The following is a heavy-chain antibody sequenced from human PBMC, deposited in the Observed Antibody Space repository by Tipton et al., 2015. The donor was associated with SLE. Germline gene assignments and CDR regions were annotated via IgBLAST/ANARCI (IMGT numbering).Heavy chain of an antibody. CDR3: ASLVVVPAELGMGATEAIDY. CDR2: GHYSGNT. CDR1: GVSVIMSDHY. J-gene: IGHJ4*02. V-gene: IGHV4-39*07. Sequence: LRLSCTVSGVSVIMSDHYWGWIRQPPGKGLEWIGSGHYSGNTYSNIYYNPSLKSRVTISVDTSKNQFSLKLNFVTAADTAVYYCASLVVVPAELGMGATEAIDYWGQGSLVIVSS. D-gene: IGHD1-26*01.